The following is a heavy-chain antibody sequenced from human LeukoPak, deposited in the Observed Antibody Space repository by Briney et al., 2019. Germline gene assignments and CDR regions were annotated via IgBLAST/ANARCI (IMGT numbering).Heavy chain of an antibody. D-gene: IGHD3-3*01. CDR2: ISGSGGST. CDR3: AKGNDFWSGYCFDY. Sequence: PGGSLRLSCAASGLTFSSYAMSWVRQAPGKGLEWVSAISGSGGSTYYADSVKGRFTISRDNSKNTLYLQMNSLRAEDTAVYYCAKGNDFWSGYCFDYWGQGTLVTVSS. CDR1: GLTFSSYA. J-gene: IGHJ4*02. V-gene: IGHV3-23*01.